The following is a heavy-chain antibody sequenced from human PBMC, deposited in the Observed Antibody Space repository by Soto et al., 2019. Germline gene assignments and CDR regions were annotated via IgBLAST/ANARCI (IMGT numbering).Heavy chain of an antibody. CDR2: ISYDGSNT. J-gene: IGHJ4*02. V-gene: IGHV3-30*18. CDR3: ANPER. Sequence: QVQLVESGGGVVQPGRSLRLSCAASGFTFSSYGMHWVRQAPGKGLEWVAVISYDGSNTYYADSVKGRFTISRDNSKNTLYLQMNSLRAEDTAVYYWANPERWGQGTLVTVSS. CDR1: GFTFSSYG.